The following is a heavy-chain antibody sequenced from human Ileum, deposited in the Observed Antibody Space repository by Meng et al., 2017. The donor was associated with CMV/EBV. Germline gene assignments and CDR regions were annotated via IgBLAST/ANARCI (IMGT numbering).Heavy chain of an antibody. CDR1: GFTFSSYE. V-gene: IGHV3-48*03. J-gene: IGHJ3*02. CDR3: ARKGWNYREGFDM. Sequence: GESLKISCAASGFTFSSYEMNWVRQAPGKGLEWVSYISASGYTTLYADSVKGRFTVSRDNTKNSVYLQMDSLRAGDTAIYYCARKGWNYREGFDMWGQGTTVTVSS. CDR2: ISASGYTT. D-gene: IGHD3-16*02.